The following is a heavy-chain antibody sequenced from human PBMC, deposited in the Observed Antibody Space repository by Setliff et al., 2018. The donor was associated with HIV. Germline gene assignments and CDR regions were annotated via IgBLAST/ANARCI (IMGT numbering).Heavy chain of an antibody. J-gene: IGHJ1*01. Sequence: ASVKVSCKASGYTFTSYGISWVRQAPGQGLEWMGWISAYNGDTRSAQSLQGRVTLTTDTSTNTAYMEMRTLRSDDTAVYYCVRGVTRDISGYYRDEYFQHWGQGTPVTVSS. D-gene: IGHD3-22*01. V-gene: IGHV1-18*01. CDR1: GYTFTSYG. CDR2: ISAYNGDT. CDR3: VRGVTRDISGYYRDEYFQH.